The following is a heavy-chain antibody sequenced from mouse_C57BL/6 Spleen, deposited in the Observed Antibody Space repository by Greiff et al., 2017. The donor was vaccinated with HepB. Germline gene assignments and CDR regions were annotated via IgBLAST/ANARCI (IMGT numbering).Heavy chain of an antibody. D-gene: IGHD2-4*01. J-gene: IGHJ2*01. CDR1: GYTFTSYD. V-gene: IGHV1-85*01. Sequence: VKLMESGPELVKPGASVKLSCKASGYTFTSYDINWVKQRPGQGLEWIGWIYPRDGSTKYNEKFKGKATLTVDTSSSTAYMELHSLTSEDSAVYFCARWDYDYDEGVFDYWGQGTTLTVSS. CDR3: ARWDYDYDEGVFDY. CDR2: IYPRDGST.